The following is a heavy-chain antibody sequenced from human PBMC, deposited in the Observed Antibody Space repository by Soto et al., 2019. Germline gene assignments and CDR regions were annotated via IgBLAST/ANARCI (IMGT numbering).Heavy chain of an antibody. Sequence: QVQLVQSGAEVKKPESSVKVSCKAPGGTFSTYAISWVRQAPGQGLEWMGGIIPMFGTANYAQRFQDRVTITAGKPTNTVYTELSSLRSEDTAVYFCASGIQLWLRRINNGYSGWGQGTLVTVSS. D-gene: IGHD5-18*01. CDR1: GGTFSTYA. J-gene: IGHJ4*02. CDR3: ASGIQLWLRRINNGYSG. V-gene: IGHV1-69*14. CDR2: IIPMFGTA.